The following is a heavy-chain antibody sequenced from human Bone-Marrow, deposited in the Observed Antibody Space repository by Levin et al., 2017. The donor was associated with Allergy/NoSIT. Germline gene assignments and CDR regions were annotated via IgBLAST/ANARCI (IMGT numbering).Heavy chain of an antibody. CDR3: ARLGGVFPVHYYYYMDV. D-gene: IGHD3-16*01. CDR1: GFRFGSYW. Sequence: GGSLRLSCAASGFRFGSYWMNWVRQAPGKGLEWVANIKEDGSEKYYAESVKGRFTVSRDNAENSLYLQLSSLRADDTAVYYCARLGGVFPVHYYYYMDVWGKGTTVTVSS. J-gene: IGHJ6*03. V-gene: IGHV3-7*03. CDR2: IKEDGSEK.